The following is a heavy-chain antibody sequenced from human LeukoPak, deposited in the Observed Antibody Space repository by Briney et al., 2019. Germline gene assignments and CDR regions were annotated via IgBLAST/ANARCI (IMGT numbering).Heavy chain of an antibody. D-gene: IGHD1-26*01. J-gene: IGHJ4*02. CDR1: GGSISSYY. CDR2: VHYSGST. V-gene: IGHV4-59*01. CDR3: ARGRTGSYYGADS. Sequence: SETLSLTCTVSGGSISSYYWSWVRQPPGKGLEWIGYVHYSGSTKYNPSLKSRVTISVDTSRNQFSLKLSSVTAADTAVYYCARGRTGSYYGADSWGQGTLVTVSS.